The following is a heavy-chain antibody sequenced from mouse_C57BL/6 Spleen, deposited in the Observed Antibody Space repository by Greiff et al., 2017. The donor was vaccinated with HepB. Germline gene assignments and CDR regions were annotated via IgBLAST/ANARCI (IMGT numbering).Heavy chain of an antibody. V-gene: IGHV1-52*01. CDR3: ARGGDGYYVGVNY. CDR2: IDPSDSET. CDR1: GYTFTSYW. D-gene: IGHD2-3*01. J-gene: IGHJ2*01. Sequence: VQLQQPGAELVRPGSSVKLSCKASGYTFTSYWMHWVKQRPIQGLEWIGNIDPSDSETHYNQKFKDKATLTVDKSSSTAYMQLSSLTSEDSAVYYCARGGDGYYVGVNYWGQGTTLTVSS.